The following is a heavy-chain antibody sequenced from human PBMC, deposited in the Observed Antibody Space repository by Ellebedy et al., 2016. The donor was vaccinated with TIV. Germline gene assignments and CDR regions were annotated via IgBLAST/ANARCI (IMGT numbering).Heavy chain of an antibody. Sequence: GESLKISCAASGFTVSSNYMSWVRQAPGKGLEWVSVIYSGGSTYYADSVKGRFTISRDNSKNTLYLQMNSLRAEDTAVYYCARSDCSGGSCYSRFGGMDVWGQGTTVTVSS. CDR3: ARSDCSGGSCYSRFGGMDV. CDR2: IYSGGST. D-gene: IGHD2-15*01. CDR1: GFTVSSNY. J-gene: IGHJ6*02. V-gene: IGHV3-66*01.